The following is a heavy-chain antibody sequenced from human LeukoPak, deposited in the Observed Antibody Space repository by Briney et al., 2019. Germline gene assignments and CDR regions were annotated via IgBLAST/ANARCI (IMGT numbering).Heavy chain of an antibody. J-gene: IGHJ5*02. D-gene: IGHD3-22*01. CDR3: AKGGRNYDSSAYNDAT. Sequence: PGGSLRLSCAASGFTFNNCGMHWVRQAPGKGLEWLAFIRSDGGIKYYRDSVKGRFTISRGNSKNTLYLEMDSLTPDDTAVYYCAKGGRNYDSSAYNDATWGQGTLVTVSS. CDR1: GFTFNNCG. V-gene: IGHV3-30*02. CDR2: IRSDGGIK.